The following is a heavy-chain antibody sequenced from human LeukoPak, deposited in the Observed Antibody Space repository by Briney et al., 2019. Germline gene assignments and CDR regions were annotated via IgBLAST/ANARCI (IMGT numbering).Heavy chain of an antibody. CDR1: GYIFTDYY. J-gene: IGHJ5*02. D-gene: IGHD3-10*01. V-gene: IGHV1/OR15-1*01. CDR3: ARVWFGEGHWFDP. CDR2: INPNSGGT. Sequence: GASVKVSCKASGYIFTDYYMHWVRQAPGQELGWMGRINPNSGGTNYAQKFQGRVTMTRDTSISTAYTELSRLRSDDTAVYYCARVWFGEGHWFDPWGQGTLVTVSS.